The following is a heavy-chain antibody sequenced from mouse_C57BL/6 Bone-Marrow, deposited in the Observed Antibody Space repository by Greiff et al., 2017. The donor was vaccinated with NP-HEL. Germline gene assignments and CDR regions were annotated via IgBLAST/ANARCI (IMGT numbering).Heavy chain of an antibody. Sequence: VQLVESGAELAKPGASVKLSCKASGYTFTSYWMHWVKQRPGQGLEWIGYINPSSGYTKYNQKFKDKATLTAGKSSSTAYMQLSSLTYEDSAVYYCANDGTPMGYFDYWGQGTTLTVSS. CDR2: INPSSGYT. J-gene: IGHJ2*01. D-gene: IGHD2-3*01. CDR1: GYTFTSYW. V-gene: IGHV1-7*01. CDR3: ANDGTPMGYFDY.